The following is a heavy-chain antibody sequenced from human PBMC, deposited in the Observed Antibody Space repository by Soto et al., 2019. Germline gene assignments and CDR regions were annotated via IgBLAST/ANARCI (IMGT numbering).Heavy chain of an antibody. CDR3: ARDKSYYDFWSGYPGNAFDI. V-gene: IGHV1-46*01. CDR1: GYTFTSYY. D-gene: IGHD3-3*01. CDR2: INPSGGST. Sequence: EASVKVSCKASGYTFTSYYMHWVRQAPGQGLEWMGIINPSGGSTSYAQKFQGRVTMTRDTSTSTVYMELSSLRSEDTAVYYCARDKSYYDFWSGYPGNAFDIWGQGTMVTVSS. J-gene: IGHJ3*02.